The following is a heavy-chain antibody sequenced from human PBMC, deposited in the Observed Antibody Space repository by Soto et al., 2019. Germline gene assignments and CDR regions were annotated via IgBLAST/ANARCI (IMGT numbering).Heavy chain of an antibody. V-gene: IGHV2-5*02. CDR3: VHRRYFDALTGYSY. Sequence: QITLKESGPTLVKPTQTLTLTCTFSGFSLSTTNVGVGWIRQPPGKALEWLALIYWDDDKRYSPSLKSRLTITKDTSKNQVVLTMTNMDPVDTATYYCVHRRYFDALTGYSYWDQGTLVTVSS. D-gene: IGHD3-9*01. CDR2: IYWDDDK. J-gene: IGHJ4*02. CDR1: GFSLSTTNVG.